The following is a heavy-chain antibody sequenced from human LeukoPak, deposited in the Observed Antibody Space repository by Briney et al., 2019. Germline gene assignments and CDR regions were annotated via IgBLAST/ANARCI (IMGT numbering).Heavy chain of an antibody. J-gene: IGHJ4*02. CDR3: AKVGSDYYGSGSYCY. D-gene: IGHD3-10*01. CDR2: ISYDGSNK. Sequence: GGSLRLSCAASGFTFSSYGMHWVRQAPGKGLEWVAVISYDGSNKYYADSVKGRFTISRDNSKNTLYLQMNSLRAEDTAVYYCAKVGSDYYGSGSYCYWGQGTLVTVSS. V-gene: IGHV3-30*18. CDR1: GFTFSSYG.